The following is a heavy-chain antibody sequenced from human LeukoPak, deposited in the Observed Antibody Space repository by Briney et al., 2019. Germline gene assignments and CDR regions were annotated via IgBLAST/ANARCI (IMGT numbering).Heavy chain of an antibody. CDR1: GFTFSSYS. CDR2: ISSSSSYI. Sequence: GGSLRLFCAASGFTFSSYSMNWVRQAPGEGLEWVSSISSSSSYIYYADSVKGRFTISRDNAKNSLYLQMNSLRAEDTAVYYCARGVGSSWYHDYWGQGTLVTVSS. CDR3: ARGVGSSWYHDY. J-gene: IGHJ4*02. V-gene: IGHV3-21*01. D-gene: IGHD6-13*01.